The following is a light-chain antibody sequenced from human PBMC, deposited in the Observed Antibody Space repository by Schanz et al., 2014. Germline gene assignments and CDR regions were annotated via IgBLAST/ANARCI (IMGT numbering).Light chain of an antibody. J-gene: IGLJ3*02. V-gene: IGLV2-23*01. CDR1: SSDVGSYNL. CDR3: CLYAGSSTWV. CDR2: EGS. Sequence: QSVLTQPASVSGSPGQSITISCTGTSSDVGSYNLVSWYQQHPGKAPKLMIYEGSKRPSGVSNRISGSKSGNTASLTISGVQAEDEADYYCCLYAGSSTWVFGGGTKLTVL.